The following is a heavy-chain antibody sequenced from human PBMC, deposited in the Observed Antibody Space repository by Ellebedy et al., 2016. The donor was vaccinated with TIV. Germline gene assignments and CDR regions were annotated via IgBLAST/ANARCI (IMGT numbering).Heavy chain of an antibody. Sequence: ASVKVSXXASGYTFTSYYMHWVRQAPGQGLEWMGIINPSGGRTSYAQKFQGRVTMTRDTSTSTVYKELSSLRSEDTAVYYCARDLFGGVTADYWGQGTLVTVSS. CDR1: GYTFTSYY. J-gene: IGHJ4*02. CDR2: INPSGGRT. CDR3: ARDLFGGVTADY. D-gene: IGHD3-16*01. V-gene: IGHV1-46*01.